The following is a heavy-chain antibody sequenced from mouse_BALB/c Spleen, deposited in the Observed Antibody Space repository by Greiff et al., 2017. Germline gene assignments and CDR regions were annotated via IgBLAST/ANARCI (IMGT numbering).Heavy chain of an antibody. CDR2: INPSTGYT. Sequence: VQLQESGAELAKPGASVKMSCKASGYTFTSYWMHWVKQRPGQGLEWIGYINPSTGYTEYNQKFKDKATLTADKSSSTAYMQLSSLTSEDSAVYYCARGEYGTLFAYWGQGTLVTVSA. J-gene: IGHJ3*01. CDR3: ARGEYGTLFAY. CDR1: GYTFTSYW. D-gene: IGHD2-1*01. V-gene: IGHV1-7*01.